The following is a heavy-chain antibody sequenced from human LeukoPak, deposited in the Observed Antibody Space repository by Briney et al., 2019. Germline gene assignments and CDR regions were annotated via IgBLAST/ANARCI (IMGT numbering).Heavy chain of an antibody. J-gene: IGHJ3*02. CDR3: ARDLLYGDYGEVAFDI. D-gene: IGHD4-17*01. CDR1: GYTFTGYY. V-gene: IGHV1-2*02. Sequence: GASVKVSCKASGYTFTGYYMHWVRQAPGQGLEWMGWINPNSGGTNYAQKFQGRVTMTRDTSISTAYMELSRLRSDDTAVYYCARDLLYGDYGEVAFDIWGQGTMVTVSS. CDR2: INPNSGGT.